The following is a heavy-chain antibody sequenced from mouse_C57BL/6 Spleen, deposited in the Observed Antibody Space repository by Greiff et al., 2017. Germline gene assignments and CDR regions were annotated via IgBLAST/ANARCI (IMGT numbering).Heavy chain of an antibody. CDR3: TRRVYYGSSSWYFDV. V-gene: IGHV1-15*01. J-gene: IGHJ1*03. CDR2: IDPETGGT. CDR1: GYTFTDYE. D-gene: IGHD1-1*01. Sequence: QVQLKQSGAELVRPGASVTLSCKASGYTFTDYEMHWVKQTPVHGLEWIGAIDPETGGTAYNQKFKGKAILTADKSSSTAYMELRSLTSEDSAVYYCTRRVYYGSSSWYFDVWGTGTTVTVSS.